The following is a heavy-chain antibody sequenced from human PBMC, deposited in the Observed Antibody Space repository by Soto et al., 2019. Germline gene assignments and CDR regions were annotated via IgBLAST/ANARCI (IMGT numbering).Heavy chain of an antibody. V-gene: IGHV4-34*01. Sequence: PSETLSLTCAVYGGSFSGYYWSWIRQPPGKGLEWIGEINHSGSTNYNPSLKSRVTISVDTSKNQFSLKLSSVTAADTAVYYCARGYSGYDYGHQSIWFDPWGQGTLVTVSS. D-gene: IGHD5-12*01. CDR1: GGSFSGYY. CDR2: INHSGST. J-gene: IGHJ5*02. CDR3: ARGYSGYDYGHQSIWFDP.